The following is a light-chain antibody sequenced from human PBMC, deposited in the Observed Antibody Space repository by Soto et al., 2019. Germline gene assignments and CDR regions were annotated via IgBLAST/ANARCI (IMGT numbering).Light chain of an antibody. CDR2: GAS. CDR3: QQYGSSFT. J-gene: IGKJ3*01. CDR1: QSVSSSY. V-gene: IGKV3-20*01. Sequence: EIVLTQSPGTLSLSPGERATLSCRASQSVSSSYLAWYQQKPGQAPRLLIYGASSRATGIPDRFSGSGSGTDFTLTISRLEPEDLPVYYCQQYGSSFTFGPATQVDIQ.